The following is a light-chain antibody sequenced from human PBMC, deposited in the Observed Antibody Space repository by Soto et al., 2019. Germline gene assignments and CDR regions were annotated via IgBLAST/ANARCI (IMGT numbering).Light chain of an antibody. CDR2: DVT. Sequence: QSVLTHTRSVSGSPGQSFTVACTGTSRDVAVYSYVSWFQQHPGKAPQLLIYDVTKRPSGVPDRFSGSKSGNTAALTISGLQAEDEAEYFCSSYAGSYTWSFGSGTKVTVL. J-gene: IGLJ1*01. CDR3: SSYAGSYTWS. CDR1: SRDVAVYSY. V-gene: IGLV2-11*01.